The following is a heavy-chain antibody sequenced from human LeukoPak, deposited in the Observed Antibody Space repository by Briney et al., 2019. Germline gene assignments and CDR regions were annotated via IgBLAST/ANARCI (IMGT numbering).Heavy chain of an antibody. CDR1: GFTFSDYG. CDR3: AKVKTSSFYYFDN. J-gene: IGHJ4*02. Sequence: GGSLRLSCAASGFTFSDYGMHWVRQAPGKGLEWVAVIPYDGSNKYYADSVKGRFTLSRDNSKNTLYLQMNRLRTEDTAVYYCAKVKTSSFYYFDNWGQGTLVTVSS. CDR2: IPYDGSNK. D-gene: IGHD2-2*01. V-gene: IGHV3-30*18.